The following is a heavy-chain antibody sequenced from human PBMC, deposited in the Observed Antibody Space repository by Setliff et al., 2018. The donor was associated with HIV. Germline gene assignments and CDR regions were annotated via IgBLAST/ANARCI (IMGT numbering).Heavy chain of an antibody. V-gene: IGHV3-23*01. J-gene: IGHJ6*03. Sequence: LRLSCAASGFTFSSYAMSWVRQAPGKGLEWVLAISGSGGSTYFADSVKGRFTISRDNSKNTLYLQMNSLRAEDTAVYYCAKDPGDFLPYRSGSNYMDVWGKGTTVTVSS. CDR2: ISGSGGST. D-gene: IGHD3-10*01. CDR1: GFTFSSYA. CDR3: AKDPGDFLPYRSGSNYMDV.